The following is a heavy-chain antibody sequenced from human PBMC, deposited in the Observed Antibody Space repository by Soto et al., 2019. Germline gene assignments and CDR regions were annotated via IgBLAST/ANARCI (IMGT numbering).Heavy chain of an antibody. D-gene: IGHD3-22*01. J-gene: IGHJ6*02. CDR1: GGTFSSYT. CDR3: ARDYYDSSGYWSYYYYGMDV. CDR2: IIPILGIA. Sequence: SVKVSCKASGGTFSSYTISWVRQAPGQGLEWMGRIIPILGIANYAQKFQGRVTITADKSTSTAYMELSSLRSEDTAVYYCARDYYDSSGYWSYYYYGMDVWGQGTTVTVSS. V-gene: IGHV1-69*04.